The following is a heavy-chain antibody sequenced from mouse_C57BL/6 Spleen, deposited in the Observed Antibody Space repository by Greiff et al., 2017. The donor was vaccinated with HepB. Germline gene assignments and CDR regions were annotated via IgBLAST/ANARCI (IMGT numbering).Heavy chain of an antibody. V-gene: IGHV1-26*01. CDR1: GYTFTDYY. J-gene: IGHJ1*03. CDR3: ARSSYDYDGYFDV. Sequence: VQLQQSGPELVKPGASVKISCKASGYTFTDYYMNWVKQSHGKSLEWIGDINPNNGGTSYNQKFKGKATLTVDKSSSTAYMELRSLTSEDSAVYYCARSSYDYDGYFDVWGTGTTVTVSS. CDR2: INPNNGGT. D-gene: IGHD2-4*01.